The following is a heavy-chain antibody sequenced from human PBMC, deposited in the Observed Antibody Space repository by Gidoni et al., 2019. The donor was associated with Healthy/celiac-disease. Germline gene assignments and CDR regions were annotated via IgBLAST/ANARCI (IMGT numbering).Heavy chain of an antibody. CDR2: ISSSSSYI. CDR1: GFTFSSYS. CDR3: ASSYDYGDYVGGTSFKFDY. Sequence: EVQLVESGGGLVKPGGSLRLSCAASGFTFSSYSMHWVRQAPGKGLEWVSSISSSSSYIYYADSVKGRFTISRDNAKNSLYLQMNSLRAEDTAVYYCASSYDYGDYVGGTSFKFDYWGQGTLVTVSS. J-gene: IGHJ4*02. D-gene: IGHD4-17*01. V-gene: IGHV3-21*01.